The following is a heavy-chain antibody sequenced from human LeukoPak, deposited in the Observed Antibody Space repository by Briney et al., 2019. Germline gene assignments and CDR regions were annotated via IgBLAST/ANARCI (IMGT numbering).Heavy chain of an antibody. J-gene: IGHJ4*02. Sequence: PSETLSLTSTLSGRSTSSSSYYWGWIRHPPGKGLEWIGSIYYSGSTYYNPAVKSRVTISVDTSKNQFSLKLSSVTAADTAVYYCARPRLGIAAAGSDYWGQGTLVTVSS. CDR1: GRSTSSSSYY. D-gene: IGHD6-13*01. CDR3: ARPRLGIAAAGSDY. V-gene: IGHV4-39*01. CDR2: IYYSGST.